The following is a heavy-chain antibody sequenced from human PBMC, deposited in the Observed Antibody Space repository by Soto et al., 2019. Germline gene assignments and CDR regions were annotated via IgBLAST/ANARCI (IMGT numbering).Heavy chain of an antibody. V-gene: IGHV5-51*01. CDR2: IYPGDSDT. Sequence: GESLKISCKGSGYSFTSYWIGWVRQMPGKGLEWMGIIYPGDSDTRYSPSFQGQVTISADKSISTAYLQWSSLKASDTAMYYCASPADYYDSSGQDAFDIWGQGTMVIVSS. CDR3: ASPADYYDSSGQDAFDI. CDR1: GYSFTSYW. D-gene: IGHD3-22*01. J-gene: IGHJ3*02.